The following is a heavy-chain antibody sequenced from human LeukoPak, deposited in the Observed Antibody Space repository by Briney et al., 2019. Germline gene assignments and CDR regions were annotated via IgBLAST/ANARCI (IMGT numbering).Heavy chain of an antibody. V-gene: IGHV3-9*01. CDR3: AREMERTKIRPYGMDV. J-gene: IGHJ6*02. D-gene: IGHD1/OR15-1a*01. Sequence: PGRSLRLSCAASGFTFDDYAMHWVRQAPGKGLEWVSGISWDSGSIGYADSVKGRFTISRDNAKNSLYLQMNSLRAEDTAVYYCAREMERTKIRPYGMDVWGQGTTVTVSS. CDR2: ISWDSGSI. CDR1: GFTFDDYA.